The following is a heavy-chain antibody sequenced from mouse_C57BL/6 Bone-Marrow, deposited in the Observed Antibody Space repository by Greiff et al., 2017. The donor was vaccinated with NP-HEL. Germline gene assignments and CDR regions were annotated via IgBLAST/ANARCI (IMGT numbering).Heavy chain of an antibody. CDR1: GYTFTSYW. Sequence: QVQLKQPGAELVRPGSSVKLSCKASGYTFTSYWMDWVKQRPGQGLEWIGNIYPSDSETHYNQKFKDKATLTVDKSSSTAYMQLSSLTSYDSAVYYCAREGNLYYFYYWGQGTTLTFSS. CDR2: IYPSDSET. V-gene: IGHV1-61*01. J-gene: IGHJ2*01. CDR3: AREGNLYYFYY. D-gene: IGHD2-1*01.